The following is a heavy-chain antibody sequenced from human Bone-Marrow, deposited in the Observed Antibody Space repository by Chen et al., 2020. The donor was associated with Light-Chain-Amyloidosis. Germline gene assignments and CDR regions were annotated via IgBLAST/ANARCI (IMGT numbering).Heavy chain of an antibody. D-gene: IGHD3-22*01. CDR3: AREFQYYYDSSGYVDY. V-gene: IGHV4-4*07. Sequence: QVQLPVSGAGLVKPSETLSLTCTVSGGFVRSYYWGWTRQPAGKGQEWIGRSYTSGSTNYNPALKSRVTMSVDTSKNQFSLKLSSVTAADTAVYYCAREFQYYYDSSGYVDYWGQGTLVTVSS. CDR1: GGFVRSYY. CDR2: SYTSGST. J-gene: IGHJ4*02.